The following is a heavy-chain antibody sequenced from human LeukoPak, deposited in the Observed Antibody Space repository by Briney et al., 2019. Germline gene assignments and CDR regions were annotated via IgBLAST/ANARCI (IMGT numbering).Heavy chain of an antibody. CDR2: IYWDDTK. V-gene: IGHV2-5*02. J-gene: IGHJ5*02. CDR3: VHKTFGYISAWFPCHFDH. CDR1: GFSLSGSGVG. Sequence: SGPTLVKPTQTLTLTCTFSGFSLSGSGVGVGWVRQPPGKALEWLALIYWDDTKRSSPSLQNRLTITKDTSRNQVVLTMTNMDPVDTATYYCVHKTFGYISAWFPCHFDHWGQGTLVTVSS. D-gene: IGHD6-19*01.